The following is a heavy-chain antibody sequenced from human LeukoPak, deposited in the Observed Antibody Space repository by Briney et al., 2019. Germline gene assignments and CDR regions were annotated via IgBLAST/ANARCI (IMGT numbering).Heavy chain of an antibody. D-gene: IGHD2-15*01. CDR2: IYYSGST. Sequence: SETLSLTCTVSGGSISNYYLSWLRQPPGKGLEWIGYIYYSGSTNYNPSLKSRLTISVDTPKNHCSLRLTSVTDADTDVYYCARHSETCSGGSCFLDYFDYWGQGNLVTVSS. V-gene: IGHV4-59*08. CDR3: ARHSETCSGGSCFLDYFDY. CDR1: GGSISNYY. J-gene: IGHJ4*02.